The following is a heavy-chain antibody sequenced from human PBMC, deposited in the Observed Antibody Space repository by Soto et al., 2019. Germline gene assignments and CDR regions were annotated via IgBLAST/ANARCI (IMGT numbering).Heavy chain of an antibody. CDR1: GFTVSSNY. D-gene: IGHD2-2*01. CDR3: ARDSRNRNFFDY. V-gene: IGHV3-53*01. CDR2: IYSGGNT. J-gene: IGHJ4*02. Sequence: GGSLRLSCAASGFTVSSNYMTWVRQAPGKGLEWVSVIYSGGNTYYTDSVKGRFTISRDNSKNTLYLQMNSLRAEDTALYYCARDSRNRNFFDYWGQGTLVTVSS.